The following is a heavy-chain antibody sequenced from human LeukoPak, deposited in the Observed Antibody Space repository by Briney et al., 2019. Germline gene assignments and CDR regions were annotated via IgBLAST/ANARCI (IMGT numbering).Heavy chain of an antibody. V-gene: IGHV1-69*05. CDR2: IIPIFGTA. Sequence: SVKVSCKASEGTLSSYAISWVRQAPGHGLEWMGGIIPIFGTANYAQKFQGRVTITTDESTSTAYMELSSLRSEDTAVYYFSRVGYYDRQPSEHWARGTLDTVCS. D-gene: IGHD3-22*01. CDR3: SRVGYYDRQPSEH. CDR1: EGTLSSYA. J-gene: IGHJ4*02.